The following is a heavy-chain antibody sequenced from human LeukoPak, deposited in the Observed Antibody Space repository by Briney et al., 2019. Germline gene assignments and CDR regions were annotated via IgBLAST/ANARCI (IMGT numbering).Heavy chain of an antibody. J-gene: IGHJ3*02. Sequence: KSGGSLRLSCAASGFTFSSYAMSWVRQAPGKGLEWVSAISGSGGSTYYADSVKGRFTISRDNSKNTLYLQVNSLRAEDTAMYYCARNILFAFDIWGQGTMVTVSS. CDR2: ISGSGGST. V-gene: IGHV3-23*01. CDR3: ARNILFAFDI. CDR1: GFTFSSYA.